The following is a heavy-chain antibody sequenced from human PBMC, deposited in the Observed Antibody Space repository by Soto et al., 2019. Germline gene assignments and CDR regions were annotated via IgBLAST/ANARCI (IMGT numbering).Heavy chain of an antibody. CDR3: APMAISGDCSGGSCYSFSDAFDI. D-gene: IGHD2-15*01. V-gene: IGHV1-69*06. CDR2: IIPIFGTA. J-gene: IGHJ3*02. CDR1: GGTFSSYA. Sequence: QVQLVQSGAEVKKPGSSVKVSCKASGGTFSSYAISWVRQAPGQGLEWMGGIIPIFGTANYAQKFQGRVMITADKSTSTAYMELSSLRSEDTAVYYCAPMAISGDCSGGSCYSFSDAFDIWGQGTMVTVSS.